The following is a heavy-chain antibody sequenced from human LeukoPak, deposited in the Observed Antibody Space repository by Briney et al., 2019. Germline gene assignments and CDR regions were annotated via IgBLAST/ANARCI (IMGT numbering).Heavy chain of an antibody. Sequence: GGSLRLSCIASGFTFNKYGMHWVRQAPGKGLEWVAVRLDDGSAQHYADSVRGRFTISRDNSKNALSLQMNSLRPGDTAMYFRAKDRDPYSSGTWDSWGQGTLVIVSS. D-gene: IGHD3-22*01. CDR2: RLDDGSAQ. J-gene: IGHJ1*01. V-gene: IGHV3-30*18. CDR3: AKDRDPYSSGTWDS. CDR1: GFTFNKYG.